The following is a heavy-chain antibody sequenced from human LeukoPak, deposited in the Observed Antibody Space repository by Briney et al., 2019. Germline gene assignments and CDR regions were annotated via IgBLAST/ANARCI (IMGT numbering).Heavy chain of an antibody. CDR2: IYYSGST. D-gene: IGHD5-12*01. CDR1: GGSISSSSYY. J-gene: IGHJ4*02. CDR3: ARHGLGGGSGYDYIGY. V-gene: IGHV4-39*01. Sequence: ETLSLTCTVSGGSISSSSYYWGWIRQPPGKGLEWIGSIYYSGSTYYNPSLKSRVTISVDTSKNQFSLKLSSVTAADTAVYYCARHGLGGGSGYDYIGYWGQGTLVTVSS.